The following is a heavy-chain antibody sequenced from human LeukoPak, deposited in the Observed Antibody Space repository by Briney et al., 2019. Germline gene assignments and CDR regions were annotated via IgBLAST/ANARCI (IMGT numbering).Heavy chain of an antibody. CDR2: ISNSGGST. V-gene: IGHV3-23*01. CDR3: AKRASGSGTSLYYFDY. CDR1: GFTFSSYA. D-gene: IGHD3-10*01. J-gene: IGHJ4*02. Sequence: GGPLRLSCAASGFTFSSYAMSWVRQAPGKGLEWVSVISNSGGSTFYADSVKGRFTISRDNSKNTLYLQMNSLRAEDTAVYYCAKRASGSGTSLYYFDYWGQGTLVTVSS.